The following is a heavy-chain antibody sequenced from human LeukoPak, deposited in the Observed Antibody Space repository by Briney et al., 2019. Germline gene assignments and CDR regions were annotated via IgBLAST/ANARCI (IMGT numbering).Heavy chain of an antibody. CDR2: ISAYNGNT. V-gene: IGHV1-18*01. CDR3: ARDLPGVCYFDY. CDR1: GYTFTSYG. J-gene: IGHJ4*02. Sequence: ASVKVSCKASGYTFTSYGISWVRQAPGQGLEWMGWISAYNGNTNYAQKLQGRVTMTTDTSTSTAYMELRSLRSADTAVYYCARDLPGVCYFDYWGQGTLVTVSS. D-gene: IGHD2-8*01.